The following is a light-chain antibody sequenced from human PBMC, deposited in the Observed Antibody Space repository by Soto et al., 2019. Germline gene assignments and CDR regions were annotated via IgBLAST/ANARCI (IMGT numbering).Light chain of an antibody. CDR2: GAS. V-gene: IGKV3-20*01. CDR3: RQYGRSPLT. CDR1: QSVTSTY. J-gene: IGKJ4*01. Sequence: EIVLTQSPGTLSLSPGERATLSCRASQSVTSTYLAWYQQKPGQAPRLLIYGASNRATGIPDGFTGSGSGTDFALTISRLETEDCAVYYCRQYGRSPLTFGGGTKVEIK.